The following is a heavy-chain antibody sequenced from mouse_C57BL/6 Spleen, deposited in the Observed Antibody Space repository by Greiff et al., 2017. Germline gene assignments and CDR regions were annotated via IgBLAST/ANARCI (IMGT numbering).Heavy chain of an antibody. CDR3: ARGVKDYAMEY. J-gene: IGHJ4*01. D-gene: IGHD1-3*01. CDR2: IDPSDSYT. Sequence: QVQLQQPGAELVKPGASVKLSCKASGYTFTSYWMPWVKQRPGQGLEWIGEIDPSDSYTNYNQKFKGKATLTVDTSSSTAYMQLSSLTSEDSAVYYCARGVKDYAMEYWGQGASVTVSS. CDR1: GYTFTSYW. V-gene: IGHV1-50*01.